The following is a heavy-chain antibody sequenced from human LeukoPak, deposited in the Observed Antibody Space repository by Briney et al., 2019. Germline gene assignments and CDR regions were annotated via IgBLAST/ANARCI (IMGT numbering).Heavy chain of an antibody. D-gene: IGHD5-18*01. CDR1: GFTVSSNY. Sequence: PGGSLRLSCAASGFTVSSNYMSWVRQAPGKGLEWVSVIYSGGSTYYADSLKGRFTISRDNSKNTLYLQMNSLRAEDTAVYYCARGDEQRDSPFGYWGQGTLVTVSS. J-gene: IGHJ4*02. CDR3: ARGDEQRDSPFGY. CDR2: IYSGGST. V-gene: IGHV3-66*01.